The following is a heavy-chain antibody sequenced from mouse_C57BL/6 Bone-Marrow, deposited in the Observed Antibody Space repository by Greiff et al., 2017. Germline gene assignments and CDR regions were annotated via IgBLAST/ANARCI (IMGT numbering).Heavy chain of an antibody. V-gene: IGHV2-6-1*01. CDR3: ARHGVWDYAMDY. CDR1: GFSLTSSG. Sequence: VQLQQSGPGLVAPSQSLSITCTVSGFSLTSSGVHWVRQPPGKGLEWLVVIWSDGSTTYNSALKSRLSISKDNSKSQVFLKMNSLQTDDTAMYYCARHGVWDYAMDYWGQGTSVTVSS. J-gene: IGHJ4*01. CDR2: IWSDGST. D-gene: IGHD4-1*01.